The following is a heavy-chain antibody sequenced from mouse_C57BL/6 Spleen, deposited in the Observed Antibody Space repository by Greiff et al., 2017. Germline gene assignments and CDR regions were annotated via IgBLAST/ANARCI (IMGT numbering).Heavy chain of an antibody. CDR3: AFITTASFAY. J-gene: IGHJ3*01. V-gene: IGHV1-26*01. CDR1: GYTFTDYY. D-gene: IGHD1-1*01. Sequence: EVQLQQSGPELVKPGASVKISCKASGYTFTDYYMNWVKQSHGKSLEWIGDINPNNGGTSYNQKFKGKATLTVDKSSSTAYMELRSLTSEDSAVYYCAFITTASFAYWGQGTLVTVSA. CDR2: INPNNGGT.